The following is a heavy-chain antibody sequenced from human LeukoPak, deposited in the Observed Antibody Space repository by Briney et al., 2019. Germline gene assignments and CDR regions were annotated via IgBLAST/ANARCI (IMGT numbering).Heavy chain of an antibody. CDR1: GDSITSSYY. CDR2: IHPSGST. Sequence: SETLSLTCNVSGDSITSSYYWGWIRQPPGKGLEWIGRIHPSGSTNYNPSLKSRVTLSVDTSKNQFSLKLSSVTAADTAVYYCARGPPPDFDYWGRGTLVTVSS. J-gene: IGHJ4*02. V-gene: IGHV4-4*07. CDR3: ARGPPPDFDY.